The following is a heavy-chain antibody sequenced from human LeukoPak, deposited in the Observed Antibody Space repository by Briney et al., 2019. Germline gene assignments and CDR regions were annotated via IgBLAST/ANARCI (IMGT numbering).Heavy chain of an antibody. J-gene: IGHJ4*02. V-gene: IGHV3-33*01. D-gene: IGHD1-14*01. CDR2: IAYDGSRA. CDR1: GFTFGGYG. CDR3: TRYNNDHFDY. Sequence: GGSLRLSCAGSGFTFGGYGMHWFRQTPGKGLEGVAVIAYDGSRAFYADSVKGRFTISRENSKNPMSVQMDDLRAEDTAVYYCTRYNNDHFDYWGQGTLVTVSS.